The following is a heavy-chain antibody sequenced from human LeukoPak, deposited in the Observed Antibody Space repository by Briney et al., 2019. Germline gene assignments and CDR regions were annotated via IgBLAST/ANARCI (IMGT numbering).Heavy chain of an antibody. D-gene: IGHD6-19*01. V-gene: IGHV4-59*01. CDR1: GGSISNYY. CDR2: IYYSGTT. CDR3: ARDRSSGSV. Sequence: PSETLSLTCTVSGGSISNYYWSWIRQPPGKGLEWIGYIYYSGTTNYNPSLKSRVTISVDTSKNQFSLKLSSVTAADTAVYYCARDRSSGSVWGQGTMVTVSS. J-gene: IGHJ3*01.